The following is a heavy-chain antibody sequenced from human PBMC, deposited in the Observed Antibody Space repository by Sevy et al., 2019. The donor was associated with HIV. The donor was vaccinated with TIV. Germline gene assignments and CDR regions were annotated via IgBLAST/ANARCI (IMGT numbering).Heavy chain of an antibody. CDR3: ARGYDFWSGYRFDY. CDR2: INPNSGGT. CDR1: GYTFTGYY. D-gene: IGHD3-3*01. J-gene: IGHJ4*02. Sequence: ASVKVSCKASGYTFTGYYMHWVRQAPGQGLEWMGWINPNSGGTNYAQKFQGRVTMTRDTSISTAYMELSRLRSDDTVVYYCARGYDFWSGYRFDYWGQGTLVTVSS. V-gene: IGHV1-2*02.